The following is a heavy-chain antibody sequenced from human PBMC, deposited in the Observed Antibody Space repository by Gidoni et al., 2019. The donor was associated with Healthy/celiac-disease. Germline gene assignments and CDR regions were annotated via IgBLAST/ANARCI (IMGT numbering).Heavy chain of an antibody. Sequence: QLQLQESGPGLVKPSETLSPTCTVSGGPISSSSYYWGWIRHPPGKGLEWIGSIYYSGSTYYNPSLKSRVTISVDTSKNQFSLKLSSVTAADTAVYYCARQYCSGGSCYFGGSWGQGTLVTVSS. CDR3: ARQYCSGGSCYFGGS. J-gene: IGHJ5*02. CDR2: IYYSGST. CDR1: GGPISSSSYY. V-gene: IGHV4-39*01. D-gene: IGHD2-15*01.